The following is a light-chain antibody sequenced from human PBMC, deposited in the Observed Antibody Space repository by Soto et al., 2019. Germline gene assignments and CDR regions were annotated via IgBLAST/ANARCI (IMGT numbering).Light chain of an antibody. CDR2: GAS. CDR3: QQYTGPPTT. V-gene: IGKV3-20*01. J-gene: IGKJ5*01. Sequence: EIVLTQSPATLSLSPGERATLSCRASQSISSSYLAWYQQRPGQAPRLLIYGASTRAAGIPDRFSGSGSGTDFTLTITRLEPEDSAVYFCQQYTGPPTTFGQGTRLEI. CDR1: QSISSSY.